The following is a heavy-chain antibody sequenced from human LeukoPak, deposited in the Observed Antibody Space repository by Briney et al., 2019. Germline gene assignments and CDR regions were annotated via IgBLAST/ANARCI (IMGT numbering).Heavy chain of an antibody. J-gene: IGHJ3*02. CDR1: GFTVSSNY. V-gene: IGHV3-53*01. CDR3: ARRNPLSSNAFDI. Sequence: GGSLRLSCAASGFTVSSNYMSWVRQAPGKGLEWVSVIYSGGSTYYADSVKGRSTISRDNSKNTLYLQMNSLRAEDTAVYYCARRNPLSSNAFDIWGQGTMVTVSS. CDR2: IYSGGST. D-gene: IGHD2/OR15-2a*01.